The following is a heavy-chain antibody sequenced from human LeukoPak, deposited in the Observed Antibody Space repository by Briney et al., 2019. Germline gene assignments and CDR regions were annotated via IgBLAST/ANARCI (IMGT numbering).Heavy chain of an antibody. CDR3: ARDRVRDIVVVHFYYYYGMDV. J-gene: IGHJ6*02. D-gene: IGHD2-2*01. Sequence: ASVKASCKASGYTFTSYGISWVRQAPGQGLEWMGWISAYNGNTNYAQKLQGRVTMTTDTSTSTAYMELRSLRSDDTVVYYCARDRVRDIVVVHFYYYYGMDVWGQGTTVTVSS. V-gene: IGHV1-18*01. CDR2: ISAYNGNT. CDR1: GYTFTSYG.